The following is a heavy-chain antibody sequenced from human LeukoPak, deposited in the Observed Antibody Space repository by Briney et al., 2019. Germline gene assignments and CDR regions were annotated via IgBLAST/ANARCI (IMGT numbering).Heavy chain of an antibody. CDR3: AREWELRGGFDY. CDR2: IYYSGST. D-gene: IGHD1-26*01. CDR1: GGSISSYY. Sequence: PSETLSLTCTVSGGSISSYYWSWIRQPPGKGLEWIGYIYYSGSTNYNPSLKSRVTISVDTSKNQFSLKLSSVTAADTAVYYCAREWELRGGFDYWGQGTLVTVSS. J-gene: IGHJ4*02. V-gene: IGHV4-59*01.